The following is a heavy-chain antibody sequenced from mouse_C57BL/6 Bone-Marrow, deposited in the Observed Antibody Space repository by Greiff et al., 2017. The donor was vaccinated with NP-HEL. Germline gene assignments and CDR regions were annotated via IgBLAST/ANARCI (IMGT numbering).Heavy chain of an antibody. CDR3: ARLYDYGFAY. D-gene: IGHD2-4*01. Sequence: EVKVVESGGGLVQPGGSLSLSCAASGFTFTDYYMSWVRQPPGKALEWLGFIRNKANGYTTEYSASVKGRFTISRDNSQSILYLQMNALRAEDSATYYCARLYDYGFAYWGQGTLVTVSA. CDR2: IRNKANGYTT. J-gene: IGHJ3*01. CDR1: GFTFTDYY. V-gene: IGHV7-3*01.